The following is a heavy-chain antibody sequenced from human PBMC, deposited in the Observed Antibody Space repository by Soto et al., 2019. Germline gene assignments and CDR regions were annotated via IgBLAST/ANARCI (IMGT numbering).Heavy chain of an antibody. CDR1: GFTFDTYW. D-gene: IGHD2-21*01. J-gene: IGHJ6*02. V-gene: IGHV3-74*01. CDR2: INSDGTIS. CDR3: ARLSGDHSAFFSYGMDA. Sequence: GGSLRLSFETSGFTFDTYWINWVRQAPGKGPEWLSGINSDGTISSYADSAKGRFTISRDNARNTLSLQMNSLRADDTAVYYCARLSGDHSAFFSYGMDAWGQGTTVTVSS.